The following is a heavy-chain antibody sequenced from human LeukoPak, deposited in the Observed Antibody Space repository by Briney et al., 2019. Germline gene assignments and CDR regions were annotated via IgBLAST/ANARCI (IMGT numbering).Heavy chain of an antibody. CDR2: INPNSGGT. CDR3: ARDRCSNGVCHRENDF. Sequence: ASVKVSCKASGYTFTGYYMHWVRQAPGQGLEWMGWINPNSGGTNYAQKFQGRVTMTRDTSISTAYMEVSRLRSDDTAVYYCARDRCSNGVCHRENDFWGQGTLVTVSS. V-gene: IGHV1-2*02. J-gene: IGHJ4*02. D-gene: IGHD2-8*01. CDR1: GYTFTGYY.